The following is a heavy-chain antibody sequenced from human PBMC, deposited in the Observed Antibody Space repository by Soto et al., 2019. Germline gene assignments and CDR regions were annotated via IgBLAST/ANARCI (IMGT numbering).Heavy chain of an antibody. V-gene: IGHV4-30-2*01. D-gene: IGHD3-22*01. J-gene: IGHJ4*02. CDR3: GRGNADSDDSGLDY. CDR2: IYHSGST. CDR1: GGSISSGGYS. Sequence: QLQLQESGSGLVKPSQTLSLTCAVSGGSISSGGYSWSWIRQPPGKGLEWIGYIYHSGSTYYNPSLKSRVTISVDRSKNQLSLKLSSVTAADTAVYYCGRGNADSDDSGLDYWGQGTLVTVSS.